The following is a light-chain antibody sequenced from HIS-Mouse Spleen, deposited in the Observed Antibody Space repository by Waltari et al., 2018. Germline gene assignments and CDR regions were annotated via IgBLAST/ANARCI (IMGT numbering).Light chain of an antibody. V-gene: IGLV2-23*01. CDR1: SSDVGCYNL. CDR3: CSYAGSSTVV. CDR2: EGS. J-gene: IGLJ2*01. Sequence: QSALTQPASVSGSPGQSITISCTGTSSDVGCYNLVSLYQQYPGKAPKLLIYEGSKRPSGVSNRFSGSKSGNTASLTISGLQAEDEADYYCCSYAGSSTVVFGGGTKLTVL.